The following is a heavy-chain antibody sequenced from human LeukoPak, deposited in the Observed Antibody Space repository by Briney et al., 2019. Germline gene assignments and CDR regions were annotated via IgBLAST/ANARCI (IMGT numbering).Heavy chain of an antibody. Sequence: GGSLRLSCVAPGFTFSSYAMRAVRQAPGKGLEWVSAISGSGGSTYYADSVKGRFTISRDNSKNTLYLQMNSLRGEDTAVYYCAKDLYGFGEGYYYYYYGMDVWGQGTTVTVSS. CDR3: AKDLYGFGEGYYYYYYGMDV. CDR1: GFTFSSYA. D-gene: IGHD3-10*01. V-gene: IGHV3-23*01. J-gene: IGHJ6*02. CDR2: ISGSGGST.